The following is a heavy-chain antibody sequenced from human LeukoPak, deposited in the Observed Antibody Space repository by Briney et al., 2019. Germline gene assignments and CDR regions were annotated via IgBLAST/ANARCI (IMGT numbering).Heavy chain of an antibody. CDR3: ARAIGVGGCSSASCYYFDY. V-gene: IGHV3-7*01. D-gene: IGHD2-2*01. J-gene: IGHJ4*02. Sequence: GGSLRLSCAASGFTFSTYWMHWVRQAPGKGLEGVATINQDGGEKCYADSLKGRYTISRDHAKNSLQLQKNSLRAEDTAVYYCARAIGVGGCSSASCYYFDYWGQGTLVTVCS. CDR2: INQDGGEK. CDR1: GFTFSTYW.